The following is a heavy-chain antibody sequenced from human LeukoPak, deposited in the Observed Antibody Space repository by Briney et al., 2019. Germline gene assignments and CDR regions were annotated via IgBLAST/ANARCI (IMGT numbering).Heavy chain of an antibody. D-gene: IGHD3-22*01. CDR1: GFTFRRYG. CDR3: ATYYYDSGGFHFHH. CDR2: ISSNGGRT. Sequence: GGSLRLSCAASGFTFRRYGMHWVRQAPGKGLEYVSAISSNGGRTYYANSVKGRFTISRDNSRNTLYLQMGSLRAEDMSVYYCATYYYDSGGFHFHHWGQGTLVTVSS. J-gene: IGHJ1*01. V-gene: IGHV3-64*01.